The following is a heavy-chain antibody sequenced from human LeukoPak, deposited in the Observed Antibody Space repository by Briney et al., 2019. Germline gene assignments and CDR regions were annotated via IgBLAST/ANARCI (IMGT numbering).Heavy chain of an antibody. D-gene: IGHD3-16*02. CDR2: ISAYNGNT. CDR3: AIRLIGNWFDR. CDR1: GYTFASYG. J-gene: IGHJ5*02. V-gene: IGHV1-18*01. Sequence: GASVKVSCKASGYTFASYGITLVRQAPGQGLEWMGWISAYNGNTNYAPKVQGRVTMTTDTSTSTAYMELRSLRSDDTAVYYCAIRLIGNWFDRWGQRTLVTVSS.